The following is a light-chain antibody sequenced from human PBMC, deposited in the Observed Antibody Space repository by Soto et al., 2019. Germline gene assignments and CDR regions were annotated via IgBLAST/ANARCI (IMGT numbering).Light chain of an antibody. CDR1: TGAVTSGYY. CDR2: STT. CDR3: LLYYGGSWV. V-gene: IGLV7-43*01. Sequence: QTVVTQEPSLTVSPGRTVTLTCTSSTGAVTSGYYPCWFQQKPGQAPRALIYSTTNKQSWTPARFSGSLLAGKAALTLSGVQPEDEAEYYCLLYYGGSWVFGGGTKLTVL. J-gene: IGLJ3*02.